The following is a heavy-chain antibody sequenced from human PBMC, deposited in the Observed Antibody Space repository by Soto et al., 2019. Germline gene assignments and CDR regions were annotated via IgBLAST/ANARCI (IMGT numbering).Heavy chain of an antibody. J-gene: IGHJ3*02. CDR3: ARALQLDLDAFDI. CDR2: ISSSSSYI. CDR1: GFTFSSYS. D-gene: IGHD1-1*01. Sequence: PGGSLRLSCAASGFTFSSYSMNWVRQAPGKGLEWVSSISSSSSYIYYADSVKGRFTISRDNAKNSLYLQMNSLRAEDTSVYYCARALQLDLDAFDIWGQGTMVTVS. V-gene: IGHV3-21*01.